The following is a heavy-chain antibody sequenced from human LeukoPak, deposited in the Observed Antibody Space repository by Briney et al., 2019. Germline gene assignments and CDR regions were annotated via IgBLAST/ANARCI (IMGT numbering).Heavy chain of an antibody. Sequence: PGGSLRLSCAASGFTFSSYWMHWVRQAPGKGLMWVSRINSDGSSTSYADSVKGRFTISRDNAKNTLYLQMNSLRAEDTAVYYCARDQGDGSDYWGQGTLVTVSS. CDR2: INSDGSST. V-gene: IGHV3-74*01. D-gene: IGHD5-24*01. CDR3: ARDQGDGSDY. J-gene: IGHJ4*02. CDR1: GFTFSSYW.